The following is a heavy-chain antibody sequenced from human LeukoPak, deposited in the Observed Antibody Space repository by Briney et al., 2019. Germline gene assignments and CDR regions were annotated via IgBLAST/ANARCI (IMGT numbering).Heavy chain of an antibody. Sequence: GASVKVSCKASGGTFSSYAISWVRQAPGQGLEWMGGIIPILGTANYAQKFQGRVTITADESTSTAYMELSSLRSEDTAVYYCAREFRSHLYQPYYFDYWGQGTLVTVSS. V-gene: IGHV1-69*13. J-gene: IGHJ4*02. CDR3: AREFRSHLYQPYYFDY. CDR1: GGTFSSYA. CDR2: IIPILGTA. D-gene: IGHD1-14*01.